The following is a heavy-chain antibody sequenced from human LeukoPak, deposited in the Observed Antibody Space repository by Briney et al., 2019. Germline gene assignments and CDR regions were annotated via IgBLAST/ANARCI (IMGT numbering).Heavy chain of an antibody. J-gene: IGHJ4*02. CDR1: GFIFSSNG. CDR3: AKDLWGASGSD. CDR2: IQSEGTNK. Sequence: GGSLRLSCGASGFIFSSNGMHWVRQAPGKGLEWVAYIQSEGTNKYYADSVKGRFIISRDDSKNTLYLQMNSLRAEDTAVYYCAKDLWGASGSDWGQGALVTVSS. V-gene: IGHV3-30*02. D-gene: IGHD3-10*01.